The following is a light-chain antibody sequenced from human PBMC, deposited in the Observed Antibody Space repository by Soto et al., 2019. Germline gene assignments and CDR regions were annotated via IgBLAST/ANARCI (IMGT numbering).Light chain of an antibody. CDR2: DAS. CDR3: QQYKNWPIT. Sequence: EIVLTQSPATLSVSPGERGTLSCRASQSVSGDLAWYHHKPGQAPRXLIYDASTRALDTPARFAGSGAGTEFTLAISSLKSEDFEVDVCQQYKNWPITFSQGTRLEIK. CDR1: QSVSGD. J-gene: IGKJ5*01. V-gene: IGKV3-15*01.